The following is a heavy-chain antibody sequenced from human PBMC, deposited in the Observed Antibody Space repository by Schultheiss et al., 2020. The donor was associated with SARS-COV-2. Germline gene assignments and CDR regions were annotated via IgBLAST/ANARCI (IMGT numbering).Heavy chain of an antibody. CDR1: GGSISSSSYY. V-gene: IGHV4-61*05. CDR3: ARVADWSNHPNYHYYYMDV. CDR2: IYYSGST. Sequence: SQTLSLTCTVSGGSISSSSYYWGWIRQPPGKGLEWIGYIYYSGSTNYNPSLKSRVTISVDTSKNQFSLKLSSVTAADTAVYYCARVADWSNHPNYHYYYMDVWGKGTTVTVSS. D-gene: IGHD3-3*01. J-gene: IGHJ6*03.